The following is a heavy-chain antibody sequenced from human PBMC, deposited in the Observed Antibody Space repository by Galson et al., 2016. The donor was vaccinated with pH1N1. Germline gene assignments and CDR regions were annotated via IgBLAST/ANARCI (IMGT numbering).Heavy chain of an antibody. CDR3: ARVAPEYYDFWSGYPVADY. CDR2: IKQDGSEK. Sequence: WMSWVRQAPGKGLEWVANIKQDGSEKYYVDSVKGRFTISRDNAKNSLYLQMNSLRAEDTAVYYCARVAPEYYDFWSGYPVADYWGQGTLVTVSS. J-gene: IGHJ4*02. D-gene: IGHD3-3*01. V-gene: IGHV3-7*03. CDR1: W.